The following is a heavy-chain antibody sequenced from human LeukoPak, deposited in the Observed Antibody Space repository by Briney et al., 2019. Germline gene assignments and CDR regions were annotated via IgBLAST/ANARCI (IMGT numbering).Heavy chain of an antibody. CDR1: GGSISSSSYY. J-gene: IGHJ3*02. CDR3: ARVSSNWDDAFDI. V-gene: IGHV4-39*01. CDR2: IYYSGST. D-gene: IGHD6-13*01. Sequence: SETLSLTCTVSGGSISSSSYYWGWIRQPPGKGLEWIGSIYYSGSTYYNPSLKSRVTISVDTSKNQFSLKLSSVTAADTAVYYCARVSSNWDDAFDIWGQGTMVTVSS.